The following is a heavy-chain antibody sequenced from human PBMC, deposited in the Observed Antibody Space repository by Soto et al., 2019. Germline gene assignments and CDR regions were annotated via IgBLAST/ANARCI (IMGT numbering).Heavy chain of an antibody. CDR3: AHRPGAADGTSVYFPH. D-gene: IGHD6-13*01. V-gene: IGHV2-5*02. CDR1: GFSLSTSGVG. CDR2: LYCDDDK. Sequence: QITLKESGPTLVKPTQTLTLTCTFSGFSLSTSGVGVGWIRQPPGKALESLALLYCDDDKRYSPSLKSRLTISEDTSKNPVVLTLTYMDPVDTATYYCAHRPGAADGTSVYFPHWGQGTLLTVS. J-gene: IGHJ1*01.